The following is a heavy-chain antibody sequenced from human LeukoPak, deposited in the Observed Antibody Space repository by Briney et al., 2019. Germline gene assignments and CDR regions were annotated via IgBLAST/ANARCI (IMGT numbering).Heavy chain of an antibody. V-gene: IGHV3-7*01. D-gene: IGHD3-3*01. CDR2: IRQDGSEK. CDR3: MRQNRAYFFGH. Sequence: GGSLRLSCAASGFTFSSYWMTWGRQAPGKGLEWVANIRQDGSEKNYVDSVKGRFTISRDNAKNSLYLQMNSLRVEDTAVYFCMRQNRAYFFGHWGQGTLVTVSS. J-gene: IGHJ1*01. CDR1: GFTFSSYW.